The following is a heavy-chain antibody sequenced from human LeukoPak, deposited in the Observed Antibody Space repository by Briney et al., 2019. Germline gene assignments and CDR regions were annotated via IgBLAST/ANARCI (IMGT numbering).Heavy chain of an antibody. V-gene: IGHV4-34*01. CDR1: GGSFSGYY. CDR2: INHSGST. Sequence: SETLSLTCAVYGGSFSGYYWSWIRQPPGKGLEWIGEINHSGSTNYNPSLKSRVTISVDTSKNQFSLKLSSVTAADTAVYYCARVQQWHNVYWGQGTLVTVSS. CDR3: ARVQQWHNVY. J-gene: IGHJ4*02. D-gene: IGHD6-19*01.